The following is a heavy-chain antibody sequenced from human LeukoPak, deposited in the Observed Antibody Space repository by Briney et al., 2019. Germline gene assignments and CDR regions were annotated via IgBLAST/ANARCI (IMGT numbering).Heavy chain of an antibody. Sequence: GGSLRLSCAASGFTLDDYGMSWVRQAPGKGLDWVSSISSSSSYIYYADSVTGRFSISRDNAKKSLYLQMNSLKAEDTAVYYCARDVGSRIVDYWGQGTLVTVSS. CDR1: GFTLDDYG. CDR3: ARDVGSRIVDY. D-gene: IGHD3-22*01. V-gene: IGHV3-21*01. J-gene: IGHJ4*02. CDR2: ISSSSSYI.